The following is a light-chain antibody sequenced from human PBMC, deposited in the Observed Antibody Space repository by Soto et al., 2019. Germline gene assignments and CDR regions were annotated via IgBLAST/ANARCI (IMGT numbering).Light chain of an antibody. CDR2: EVS. CDR1: SSDVGGYNY. Sequence: QSVLTQPPSASGPPGQSVTISCSGTSSDVGGYNYVSWYQQYPGKAPRLMIYEVSKRPSGVPDRFSGSKSGNTASLTVSGLQAEDEADYYCSSYAGSNNLVFGGGTKLTV. CDR3: SSYAGSNNLV. J-gene: IGLJ2*01. V-gene: IGLV2-8*01.